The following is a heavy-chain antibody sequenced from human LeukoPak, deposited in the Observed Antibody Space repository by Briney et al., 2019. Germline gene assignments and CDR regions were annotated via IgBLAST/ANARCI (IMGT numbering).Heavy chain of an antibody. CDR2: ISYDGVNK. Sequence: TAGSLRLSCEASGFTFSSHAIHWVRQAPGKGLEGGAFISYDGVNKHYADSVKVRFTLSRDNSKNTLYLQMNSLRAEDTAVYYCARDVSYHYSFDYWGQGTLVAVSS. CDR3: ARDVSYHYSFDY. D-gene: IGHD3-16*02. J-gene: IGHJ4*02. V-gene: IGHV3-30-3*01. CDR1: GFTFSSHA.